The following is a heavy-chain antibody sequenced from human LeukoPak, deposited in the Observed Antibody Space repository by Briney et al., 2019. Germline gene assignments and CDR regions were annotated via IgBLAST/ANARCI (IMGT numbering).Heavy chain of an antibody. CDR1: GFTFSSYA. J-gene: IGHJ4*02. CDR2: ISYDGSNK. Sequence: PGGSLRLSCAASGFTFSSYAMHWVRQAPGKGLEWVAVISYDGSNKYYADSVKGRFIISRDNSKNTLYLQMNSLRAEDTAVYYCASSPGDPGVAGLFDYWGQGTLVTVSS. CDR3: ASSPGDPGVAGLFDY. D-gene: IGHD6-19*01. V-gene: IGHV3-30-3*01.